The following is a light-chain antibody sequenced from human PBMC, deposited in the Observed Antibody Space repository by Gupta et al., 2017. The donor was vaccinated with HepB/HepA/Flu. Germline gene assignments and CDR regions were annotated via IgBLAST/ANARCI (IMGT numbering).Light chain of an antibody. CDR3: QQSYSTLMCS. CDR1: QSISSY. J-gene: IGKJ2*04. CDR2: AAS. V-gene: IGKV1-39*01. Sequence: DIQMTQSPSSLSAFVGDRVTITCRASQSISSYLNWYQQKPGKAPKLLIYAASSLQSGVPSRFSGSGSGTDFTLTISSLQPEDFATYYCQQSYSTLMCSFGQGTKLEIK.